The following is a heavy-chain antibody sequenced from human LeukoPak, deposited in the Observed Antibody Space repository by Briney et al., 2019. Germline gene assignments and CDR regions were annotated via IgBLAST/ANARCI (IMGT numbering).Heavy chain of an antibody. Sequence: PGGSLRLSCAASGLTGSHNYVSWVRQAPGKGLEWVSAISGSGGSTYYADSVKGRFTISRDNSKNTLYLQMNSLRAEDTAVYYCAKDPKVIAVAGTVSGYWGQGTLVTVSS. CDR2: ISGSGGST. J-gene: IGHJ4*02. D-gene: IGHD6-19*01. CDR3: AKDPKVIAVAGTVSGY. V-gene: IGHV3-23*01. CDR1: GLTGSHNY.